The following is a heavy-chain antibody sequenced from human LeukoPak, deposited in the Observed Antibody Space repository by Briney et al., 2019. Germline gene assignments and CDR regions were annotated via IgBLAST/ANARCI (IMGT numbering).Heavy chain of an antibody. Sequence: PSQTLSLTCTVSGGSISSGDYYWSWIRQPPGKGLEWIGYIYYSGSTYYNPSLKSRVTISVDTSKNQFSLKLSSVTAADTAVYYCARLIRGAAALAFDIWGQGTMVTVSS. D-gene: IGHD6-13*01. J-gene: IGHJ3*02. V-gene: IGHV4-30-4*01. CDR3: ARLIRGAAALAFDI. CDR2: IYYSGST. CDR1: GGSISSGDYY.